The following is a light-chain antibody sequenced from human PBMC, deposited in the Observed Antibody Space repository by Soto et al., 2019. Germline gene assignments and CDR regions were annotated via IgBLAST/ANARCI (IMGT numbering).Light chain of an antibody. CDR1: SSDVGAYNY. V-gene: IGLV2-14*03. Sequence: QSALTQPASVSGSPGQSITISCTGTSSDVGAYNYVSWYQQHPGKAPKLMIYEVSNRPSGVSNRFSGSKSANTDSLTISGLQAGDEADYYCSSYTSSSTWLFGGGTQLTVL. J-gene: IGLJ3*02. CDR2: EVS. CDR3: SSYTSSSTWL.